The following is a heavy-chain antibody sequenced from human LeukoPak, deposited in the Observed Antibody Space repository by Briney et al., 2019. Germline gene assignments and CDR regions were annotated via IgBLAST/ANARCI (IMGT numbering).Heavy chain of an antibody. V-gene: IGHV3-23*01. CDR3: AKDGSWGDYYFYFYIDV. CDR2: ISGSGHYT. CDR1: GFTFGNYA. D-gene: IGHD3-16*01. Sequence: PGGSLRLSCGASGFTFGNYAMSWVRQAPGKGLEWISGISGSGHYTYTADSLKGRFTISRDNSKNTLYLQMNSLRAEDTALYYCAKDGSWGDYYFYFYIDVWGKGTTVTVSS. J-gene: IGHJ6*03.